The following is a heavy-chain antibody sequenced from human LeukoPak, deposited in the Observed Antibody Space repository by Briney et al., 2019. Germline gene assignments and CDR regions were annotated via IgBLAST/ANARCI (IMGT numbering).Heavy chain of an antibody. CDR1: GFTFSSYA. V-gene: IGHV3-23*01. D-gene: IGHD2-2*02. CDR2: ISGSGGST. CDR3: AKAKIVVVPAAIGFDY. J-gene: IGHJ4*02. Sequence: GGSLRLSCAASGFTFSSYAMSWVRQAPGKGLEWVSAISGSGGSTYYADSVKGRFTISRDNSKNTLYLQMNSLRAEDTAVYYCAKAKIVVVPAAIGFDYWGQGTLVTVSS.